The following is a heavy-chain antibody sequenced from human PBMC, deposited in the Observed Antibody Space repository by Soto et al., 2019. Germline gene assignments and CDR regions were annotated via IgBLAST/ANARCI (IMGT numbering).Heavy chain of an antibody. J-gene: IGHJ4*02. Sequence: QVQLVQSGAEVKKPGSSVKVSCKASGGTFSSYTISWVRQAPGQGLEWMGRIIPILGIANYAQKFQGRVTITADKSTSTSYMELSSLRSEDTAVYYCARGTITGTKDYFDYWGQGTLVTVSS. D-gene: IGHD1-20*01. CDR3: ARGTITGTKDYFDY. CDR1: GGTFSSYT. V-gene: IGHV1-69*02. CDR2: IIPILGIA.